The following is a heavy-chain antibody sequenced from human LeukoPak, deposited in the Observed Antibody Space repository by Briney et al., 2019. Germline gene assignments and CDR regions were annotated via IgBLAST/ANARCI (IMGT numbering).Heavy chain of an antibody. V-gene: IGHV1-2*02. J-gene: IGHJ4*02. D-gene: IGHD2-2*01. CDR3: AGANLLYCSSTTCLFYG. Sequence: GASVKVSCKASGYTFTDYYLHWVRPAPRQGFEWVGWINPNSGDTNYAHHFQGRVAMTRDTSISTAHMEMSRLRSDDTAVYYCAGANLLYCSSTTCLFYGGGKVTLVSVS. CDR1: GYTFTDYY. CDR2: INPNSGDT.